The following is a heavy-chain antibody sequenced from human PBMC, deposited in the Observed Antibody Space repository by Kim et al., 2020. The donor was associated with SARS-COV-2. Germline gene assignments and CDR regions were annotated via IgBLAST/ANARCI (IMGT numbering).Heavy chain of an antibody. CDR1: GFTFSSYG. V-gene: IGHV3-30*18. CDR3: AKDRYCSSTSCYWGLGYYYGMDV. J-gene: IGHJ6*02. D-gene: IGHD2-2*01. CDR2: ISYDGSNK. Sequence: GGSLRLSCAASGFTFSSYGMHWVRQAPGKGLEWVAVISYDGSNKYYADSVKGRFTISRDNSKNTLYLQMNRLRAEDTAVYYCAKDRYCSSTSCYWGLGYYYGMDVWGQGTTVTVSS.